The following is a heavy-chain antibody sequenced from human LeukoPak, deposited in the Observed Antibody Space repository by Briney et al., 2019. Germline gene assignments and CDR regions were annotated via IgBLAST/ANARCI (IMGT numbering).Heavy chain of an antibody. CDR3: ARSYYGSGSYFGY. J-gene: IGHJ4*02. V-gene: IGHV3-9*01. D-gene: IGHD3-10*01. CDR1: GFTFDDHA. Sequence: GGSLRLSCAASGFTFDDHAMHWVRQAPGKGLEWVSGISWNSGSIGYADSVKGRFTISRDNAKNSLYLQMNSLRAEDTAVYYCARSYYGSGSYFGYWGQGTLVTVSS. CDR2: ISWNSGSI.